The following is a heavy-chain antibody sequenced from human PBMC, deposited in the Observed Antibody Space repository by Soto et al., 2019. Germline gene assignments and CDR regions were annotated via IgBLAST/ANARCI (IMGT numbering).Heavy chain of an antibody. D-gene: IGHD2-2*01. CDR2: IRSKAYGGTT. CDR3: TSDAGYCSSKSCYSYYGIDV. CDR1: GFTFGDYA. Sequence: GGSLRLSCTASGFTFGDYAMSCFRQAPGKGLDRVGFIRSKAYGGTTEYAASVKGRFTISRDDSKSIAYLQMNSLKTEDTAVYYCTSDAGYCSSKSCYSYYGIDVWGQGTTVTV. J-gene: IGHJ6*02. V-gene: IGHV3-49*03.